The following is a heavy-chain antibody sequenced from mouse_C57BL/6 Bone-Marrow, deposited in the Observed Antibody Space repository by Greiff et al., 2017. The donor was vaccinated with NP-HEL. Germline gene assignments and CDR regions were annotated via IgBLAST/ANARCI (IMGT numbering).Heavy chain of an antibody. CDR2: IRLKSDNYAT. J-gene: IGHJ1*03. CDR1: GFTFSNYW. D-gene: IGHD1-1*01. CDR3: TEEGYYGSSYFWYVDV. Sequence: EVKLMESGGGLVQPGGSLKLSCVASGFTFSNYWMNWVRQSPEKGLEWVAQIRLKSDNYATHYAESVKGLFTISRDDSKSSVYLQSNNLRAEDTGIYYCTEEGYYGSSYFWYVDVWGTGTTVTVSS. V-gene: IGHV6-3*01.